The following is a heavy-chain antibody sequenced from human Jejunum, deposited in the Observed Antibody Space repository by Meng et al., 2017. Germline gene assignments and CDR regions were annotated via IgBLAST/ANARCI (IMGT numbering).Heavy chain of an antibody. CDR1: GFTFSGVS. CDR3: ARLVKS. D-gene: IGHD4-23*01. J-gene: IGHJ4*02. V-gene: IGHV3-23*04. CDR2: FTGSNNT. Sequence: EVRLVECGGGLVQPGGSLRLSCAASGFTFSGVSMSWVRQAPGKGLEWISVFTGSNNTYYADSVKGRFTVSRDDSKNTLFLQMNSLRGEDTAVYYCARLVKSWGQGTLVTVSS.